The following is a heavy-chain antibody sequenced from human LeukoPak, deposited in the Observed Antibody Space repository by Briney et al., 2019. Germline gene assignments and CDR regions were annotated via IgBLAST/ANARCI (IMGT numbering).Heavy chain of an antibody. CDR2: ISYDASYK. Sequence: GGSLRLSCAASGFTFNNYGVHWVRQAPGAGLEWVAFISYDASYKYYADSVKGRFTISRDNSKNTLYLQMNSLRAEDTAVCFCAKTLGGIYCSSTSCYVADYWGQGTLVTVSS. CDR3: AKTLGGIYCSSTSCYVADY. J-gene: IGHJ4*02. CDR1: GFTFNNYG. D-gene: IGHD2-2*01. V-gene: IGHV3-30*18.